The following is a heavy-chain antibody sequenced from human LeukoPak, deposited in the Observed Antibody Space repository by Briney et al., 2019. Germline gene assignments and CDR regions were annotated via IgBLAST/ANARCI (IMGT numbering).Heavy chain of an antibody. Sequence: GGSLRLSCAASGFTFSSYAMSWVRQAPGKGLEWVSAISGSGGSTYYADSVKGRFTISRDNAKNSLYLQMNSLRAEDTAVYYCARDYYGSGSYPYFDYWGQGTLVTVSS. V-gene: IGHV3-23*01. CDR3: ARDYYGSGSYPYFDY. CDR2: ISGSGGST. D-gene: IGHD3-10*01. J-gene: IGHJ4*02. CDR1: GFTFSSYA.